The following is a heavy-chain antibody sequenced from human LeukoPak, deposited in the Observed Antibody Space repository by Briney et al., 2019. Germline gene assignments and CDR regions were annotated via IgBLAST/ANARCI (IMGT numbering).Heavy chain of an antibody. Sequence: GGSLRLSCTASGFTFSEYAMSWVRQAPGKGLEWVSSITATSGSIYYAESVQGRFIISRDNAKNSLYLQMNSLRAEDTAVYYCARDQIRYSNSPEALDLWGQGTLVSVSS. CDR2: ITATSGSI. CDR3: ARDQIRYSNSPEALDL. J-gene: IGHJ3*01. CDR1: GFTFSEYA. V-gene: IGHV3-23*01. D-gene: IGHD5-18*01.